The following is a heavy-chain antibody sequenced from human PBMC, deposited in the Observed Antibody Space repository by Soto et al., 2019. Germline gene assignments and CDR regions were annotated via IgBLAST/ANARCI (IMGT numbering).Heavy chain of an antibody. Sequence: QVQLVQSGAEVKKPGSSVKVSCKASGGTFSSYTISWVRQAPGQGLEWMGRIIPILGIANYAQKFQGRVTITADKSTSPACMDLSSLRSGDTAGYYCAREDGGYATVTKGDYWDQGTLGTVSS. CDR2: IIPILGIA. CDR3: AREDGGYATVTKGDY. J-gene: IGHJ4*02. D-gene: IGHD4-17*01. V-gene: IGHV1-69*08. CDR1: GGTFSSYT.